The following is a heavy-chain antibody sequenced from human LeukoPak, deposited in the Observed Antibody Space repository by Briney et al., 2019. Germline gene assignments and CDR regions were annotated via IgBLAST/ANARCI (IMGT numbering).Heavy chain of an antibody. Sequence: MAGGSLRLSCAASGFTFSNAWMSWVRQAPGKGLEWVGRIKSKTEGGTTDYAAPVKGRFTISRDDSKNTLYLQMNSLKTEDTAVYYCTTLRRDYWGQGTLVTVSS. V-gene: IGHV3-15*01. CDR1: GFTFSNAW. J-gene: IGHJ4*02. CDR2: IKSKTEGGTT. CDR3: TTLRRDY.